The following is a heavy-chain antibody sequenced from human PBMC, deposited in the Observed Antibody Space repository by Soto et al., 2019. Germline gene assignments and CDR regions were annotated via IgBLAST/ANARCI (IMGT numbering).Heavy chain of an antibody. CDR1: GFTFRSYA. V-gene: IGHV3-30-3*01. J-gene: IGHJ1*01. D-gene: IGHD3-16*01. CDR2: VSYDGSNK. Sequence: QVQLVESGGGVVQPGRSLRLSCAASGFTFRSYAMHWVRQAPGKGLEWVAIVSYDGSNKYYADSVKGRFTISRDNSKNALYLQTNGLSDDDTAVCCCARDRRRWDVGGKTECFPHWGQGTLVTVSS. CDR3: ARDRRRWDVGGKTECFPH.